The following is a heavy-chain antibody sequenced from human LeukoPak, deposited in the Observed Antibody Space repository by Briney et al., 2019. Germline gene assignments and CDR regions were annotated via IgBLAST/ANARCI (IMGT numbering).Heavy chain of an antibody. CDR1: GGSLSSSIYY. Sequence: SETLSLTCIVSGGSLSSSIYYWAWVRQPPGKGLEWIGTVFYNGATQYSPSLRSRVTISIDTSTNQFSLKLTSVTAADTALYYCARDISVPNNWFDPWGQGTLVTVSS. CDR2: VFYNGAT. V-gene: IGHV4-39*07. J-gene: IGHJ5*02. CDR3: ARDISVPNNWFDP.